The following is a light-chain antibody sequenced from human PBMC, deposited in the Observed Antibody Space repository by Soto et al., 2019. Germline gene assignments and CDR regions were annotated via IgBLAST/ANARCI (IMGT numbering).Light chain of an antibody. CDR1: QDIQNA. CDR3: LQDYNYPHT. Sequence: IQMTQSPSSLSASVGDRVTITCRASQDIQNALGWYQQKPGKAPKRLIYAASSLQSGVPSRFSASGSGTDFTLTISSLQPEDFATYYCLQDYNYPHTFGQGTKVDIK. J-gene: IGKJ2*01. V-gene: IGKV1-6*01. CDR2: AAS.